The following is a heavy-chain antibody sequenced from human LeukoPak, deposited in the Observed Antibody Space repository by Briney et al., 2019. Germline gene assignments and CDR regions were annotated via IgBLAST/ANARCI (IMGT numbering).Heavy chain of an antibody. D-gene: IGHD3-22*01. CDR3: ARGKDYYDSSGYYFDY. Sequence: ASVKVSCKASGYTFTSYGISWVRQAPGQGLEWMGWISAHNGNINYPQKLQGRVTMTADTSTSTAYMELRSLRSDDTAVYYCARGKDYYDSSGYYFDYWGQGTLVTVSS. V-gene: IGHV1-18*01. CDR2: ISAHNGNI. J-gene: IGHJ4*02. CDR1: GYTFTSYG.